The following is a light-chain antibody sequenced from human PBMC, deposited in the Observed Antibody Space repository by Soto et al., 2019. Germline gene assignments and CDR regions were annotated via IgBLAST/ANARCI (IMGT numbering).Light chain of an antibody. Sequence: QSALTQPASVSGSPGQSSTISCIGTSSNVGSYNYVSWFQQHPGKGPKLMIYEVNNRPSGVSNRFSGSKSGNTASLTISGLQIEDEADYYCSSFTITNTWVFGGGTKLTVL. J-gene: IGLJ3*02. CDR2: EVN. V-gene: IGLV2-14*01. CDR1: SSNVGSYNY. CDR3: SSFTITNTWV.